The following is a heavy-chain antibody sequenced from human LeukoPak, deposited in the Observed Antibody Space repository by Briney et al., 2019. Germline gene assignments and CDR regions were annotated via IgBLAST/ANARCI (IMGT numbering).Heavy chain of an antibody. V-gene: IGHV1-2*02. D-gene: IGHD6-19*01. CDR1: GYTFTSYY. CDR3: ARSLPAVAGTDY. J-gene: IGHJ4*02. Sequence: ASVKVSCKASGYTFTSYYMHWVRQAPGQGLEWMGWINPNSGGTNYAQKFQGRVTMTRDTSISTAYMELSRLRSDDTAVYYCARSLPAVAGTDYWGQGTLVTVSS. CDR2: INPNSGGT.